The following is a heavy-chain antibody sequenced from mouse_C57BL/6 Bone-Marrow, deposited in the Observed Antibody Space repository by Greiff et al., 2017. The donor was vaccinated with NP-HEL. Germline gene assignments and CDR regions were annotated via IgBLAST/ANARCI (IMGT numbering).Heavy chain of an antibody. CDR1: GYSFTSYY. V-gene: IGHV1-66*01. D-gene: IGHD1-1*01. J-gene: IGHJ2*01. Sequence: VQLQESGPELVKPGASVKISCKASGYSFTSYYIHWVKQRPGQGLEWIGWIYPGSGNTKYNEKFKGKATLTAETSSSTAYMQLSSLTSEDSALYYCARPPYYYGSSPYFDYWGQGTTLTVSS. CDR3: ARPPYYYGSSPYFDY. CDR2: IYPGSGNT.